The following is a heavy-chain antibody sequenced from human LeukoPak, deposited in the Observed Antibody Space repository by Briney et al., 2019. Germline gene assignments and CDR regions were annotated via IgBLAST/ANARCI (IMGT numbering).Heavy chain of an antibody. J-gene: IGHJ4*02. CDR3: ARVPAGKLRYFDWFNIYFDY. CDR2: IYYSGST. Sequence: PSETLSLTCAVSGGSISSNSYYWGWIRQPPGKGLEWIGSIYYSGSTYYNPSLKSRVTISVDTSKNQFSLKLSSVTAADTAVYYCARVPAGKLRYFDWFNIYFDYWGQGTLVTVSS. V-gene: IGHV4-39*07. CDR1: GGSISSNSYY. D-gene: IGHD3-9*01.